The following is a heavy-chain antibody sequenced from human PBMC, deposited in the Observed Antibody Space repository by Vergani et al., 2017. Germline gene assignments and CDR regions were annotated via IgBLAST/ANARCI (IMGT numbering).Heavy chain of an antibody. V-gene: IGHV4-38-2*02. J-gene: IGHJ4*02. CDR2: VFHSGSA. D-gene: IGHD6-6*01. CDR1: GYSISRGYY. CDR3: AKDSFWYSSSLGVDY. Sequence: QVQLQESGPGLVKPSETLSLTCSVSGYSISRGYYWGWIRQPPGKGLEWIATVFHSGSAYYNPSLRRRVTISVETSKNQFSLRLTTLTAADTAVYYCAKDSFWYSSSLGVDYWGQGTLVTVSS.